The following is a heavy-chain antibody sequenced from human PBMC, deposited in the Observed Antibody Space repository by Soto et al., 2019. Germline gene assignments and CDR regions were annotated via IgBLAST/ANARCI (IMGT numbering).Heavy chain of an antibody. J-gene: IGHJ4*02. CDR3: VGGQYYFDY. V-gene: IGHV3-30*03. D-gene: IGHD3-10*01. CDR2: ISYDGSNK. Sequence: QVQLVESGGGVVQSGRSLRLSCAASGFPFTTYGMHWVREGPGKGLEWVAVISYDGSNKYYADSVKGRFTMSRDNSKNTLYLQMNSLRPEDTALYYCVGGQYYFDYRGQGTLVTVSS. CDR1: GFPFTTYG.